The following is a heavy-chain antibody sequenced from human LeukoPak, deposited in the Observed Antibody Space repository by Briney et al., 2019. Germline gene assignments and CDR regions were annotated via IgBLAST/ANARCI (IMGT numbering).Heavy chain of an antibody. J-gene: IGHJ6*02. V-gene: IGHV1-18*01. CDR3: ARTGLGIAAAGTYYYYGMDV. D-gene: IGHD6-13*01. CDR2: ISAYNGNI. Sequence: GASVKVSCKASGYTFTSYGISWVRQAPGQGLEWMGWISAYNGNINYAQKLQGRVTMTTDTSTSTAYMELRSLRSDDTAVYYCARTGLGIAAAGTYYYYGMDVWGQGTTVTVSS. CDR1: GYTFTSYG.